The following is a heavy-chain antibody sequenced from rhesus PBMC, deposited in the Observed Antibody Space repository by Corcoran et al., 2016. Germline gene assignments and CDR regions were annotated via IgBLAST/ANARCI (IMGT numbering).Heavy chain of an antibody. Sequence: QVQLQESGPGLLKPSETLSLTCAVSGGSISSSYYYWSWIRQAPGTGREWMGYISYSGSTSYNPSLKSRVTISRDTSKNQFSLKLSSVTAADTAVYYCARLQTKYSSWSVGFDYWGQGVLVTVSS. J-gene: IGHJ4*01. CDR3: ARLQTKYSSWSVGFDY. D-gene: IGHD6-13*01. V-gene: IGHV4-122*02. CDR2: ISYSGST. CDR1: GGSISSSYYY.